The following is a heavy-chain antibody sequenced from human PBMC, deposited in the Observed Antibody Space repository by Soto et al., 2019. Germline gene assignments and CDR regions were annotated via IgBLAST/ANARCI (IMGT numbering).Heavy chain of an antibody. V-gene: IGHV1-18*01. CDR2: ISLYSDGT. J-gene: IGHJ5*02. CDR3: ARVVPGAEAWFGP. D-gene: IGHD2-2*01. CDR1: GYTFSNYG. Sequence: ASVKVSCKTSGYTFSNYGIPWGRQAPGQPLEWLGWISLYSDGTNYAQKFQGSVSMTTDTSTTTAYMELRSLRSDDTAVYYCARVVPGAEAWFGPWGQGTLVTVYS.